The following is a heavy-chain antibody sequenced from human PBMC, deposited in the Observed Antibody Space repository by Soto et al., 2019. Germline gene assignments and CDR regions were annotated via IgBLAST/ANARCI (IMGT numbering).Heavy chain of an antibody. D-gene: IGHD2-15*01. CDR2: IYYTGST. V-gene: IGHV4-30-4*01. CDR3: ASVNRYCSGGRCYPNWFDP. CDR1: GGSVSSGDSY. Sequence: QVQLQESGPGLVKPSQTLSLTCTVSGGSVSSGDSYWSWIRQPPGKGLEWIAHIYYTGSTYYNPSLKSRIAISLDPSKNQFSLKLSSVTAADTAVYYCASVNRYCSGGRCYPNWFDPWGQGTLVTVSS. J-gene: IGHJ5*02.